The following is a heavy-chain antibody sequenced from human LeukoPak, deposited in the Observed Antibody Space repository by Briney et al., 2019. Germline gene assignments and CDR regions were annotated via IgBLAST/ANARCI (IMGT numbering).Heavy chain of an antibody. D-gene: IGHD6-13*01. CDR1: GYTFTSYG. J-gene: IGHJ3*01. V-gene: IGHV1-18*01. CDR2: ISAYNGNT. CDR3: GRDLLAAAGFDAFDV. Sequence: ASVKVSCKASGYTFTSYGISWVRQAPRQGLEWMGWISAYNGNTNYAQKLQGRVTMTTDTSTSTAYMELRSLRSDDTAVYYCGRDLLAAAGFDAFDVWGQGTMVTVSS.